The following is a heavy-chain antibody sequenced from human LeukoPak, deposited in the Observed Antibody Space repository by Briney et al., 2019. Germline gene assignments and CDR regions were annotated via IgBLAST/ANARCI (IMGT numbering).Heavy chain of an antibody. D-gene: IGHD7-27*01. V-gene: IGHV6-1*01. CDR2: AYYRSKWYI. CDR3: VRDRAVTGDRAFDI. Sequence: SQTLSLTCAISGDSVSSNSAIWNWIRQSPSRGLEWLGRAYYRSKWYIDYAVSVKGRITINPDTSKSQFSLQLNSVTPEDTAIYYCVRDRAVTGDRAFDIWGQGTMLTVSS. CDR1: GDSVSSNSAI. J-gene: IGHJ3*02.